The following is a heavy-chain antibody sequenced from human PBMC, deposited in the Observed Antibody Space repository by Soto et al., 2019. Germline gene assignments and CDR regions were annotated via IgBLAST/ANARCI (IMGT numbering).Heavy chain of an antibody. CDR3: ARVGYSGYDYLRFDP. J-gene: IGHJ5*02. Sequence: QLQLQESGSGLVKPSQTLSLTCAVSGGSISSGGYSWSWIRQPPGKGLEWIGYIYHSGSTYYNPSLKSRVTISVDRSKNQFSLKLSSVTAADTAVYYCARVGYSGYDYLRFDPWGQGTLVTVSS. CDR2: IYHSGST. V-gene: IGHV4-30-2*01. CDR1: GGSISSGGYS. D-gene: IGHD5-12*01.